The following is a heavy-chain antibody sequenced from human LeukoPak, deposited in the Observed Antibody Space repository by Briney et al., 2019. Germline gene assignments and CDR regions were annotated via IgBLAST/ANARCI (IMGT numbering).Heavy chain of an antibody. CDR3: ARQLLRYFDRAAFDI. D-gene: IGHD3-9*01. Sequence: SETLSLTCTVSGGSISSHYWSWIRQPPGKRLEWIGYIYYSGNTDYNPSLNSRVTISIDTSKNQFSLKLSSVIAADTAVYYCARQLLRYFDRAAFDIWGQGTMVTVSS. CDR1: GGSISSHY. V-gene: IGHV4-59*08. CDR2: IYYSGNT. J-gene: IGHJ3*02.